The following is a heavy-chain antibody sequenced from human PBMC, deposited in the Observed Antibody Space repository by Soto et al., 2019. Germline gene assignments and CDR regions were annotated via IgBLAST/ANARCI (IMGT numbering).Heavy chain of an antibody. D-gene: IGHD2-8*01. CDR3: ARDKFGTRRSYVVDY. J-gene: IGHJ4*02. Sequence: PGGSLRLSCAASGFTFSSDSMNWVRQAPGKGLEWVSYISSSSSTIYYADSVKGRFTISRDNAKNSLYLQMNSLRDEDTAVYYCARDKFGTRRSYVVDYWGQGTLVTVSS. CDR2: ISSSSSTI. CDR1: GFTFSSDS. V-gene: IGHV3-48*02.